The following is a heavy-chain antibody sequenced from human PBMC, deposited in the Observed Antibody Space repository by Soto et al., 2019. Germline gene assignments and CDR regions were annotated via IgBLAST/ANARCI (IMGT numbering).Heavy chain of an antibody. D-gene: IGHD3-9*01. J-gene: IGHJ5*02. V-gene: IGHV5-10-1*01. CDR3: ARRLVRYFDSVEWFDP. CDR1: GYGFANHW. Sequence: PGESLKISCQGSGYGFANHWITWVRQMPGRGVEWMGTIDPSDSYTKYSPSFQGHVTISADKSSNTAYLQWTSLKTSDSAMYYCARRLVRYFDSVEWFDPWGQGTLVTVSS. CDR2: IDPSDSYT.